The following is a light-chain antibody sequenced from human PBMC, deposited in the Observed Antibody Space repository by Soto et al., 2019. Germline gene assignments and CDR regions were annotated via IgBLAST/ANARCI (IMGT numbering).Light chain of an antibody. J-gene: IGLJ7*01. CDR1: SSDVGGYNY. CDR3: CSYAGRYV. V-gene: IGLV2-11*01. CDR2: GVS. Sequence: QSALTQPRSVSGSPGQSVTISCTGTSSDVGGYNYVSWYQQHPGKAPKLMIYGVSKRPSGVPDRFSGSKSGNTASLTISGLQAEDEADYYCCSYAGRYVFGTGTQLTVL.